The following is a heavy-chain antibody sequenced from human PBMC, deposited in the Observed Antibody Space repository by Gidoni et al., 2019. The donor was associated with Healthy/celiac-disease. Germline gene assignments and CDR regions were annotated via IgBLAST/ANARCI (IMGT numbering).Heavy chain of an antibody. CDR1: GFTFSSYS. CDR3: ASGGRIAVAGSDY. J-gene: IGHJ4*02. V-gene: IGHV3-21*01. D-gene: IGHD6-19*01. CDR2: ISSSSSYI. Sequence: EVQLVESGGGLVKPGGSLRLSCAASGFTFSSYSMNWVRQAPGKGLEWVSSISSSSSYIYYADSVKGRFTISRDNAKNSLYLQMNSLRAEDTAVYYCASGGRIAVAGSDYWGQGTLVTVSS.